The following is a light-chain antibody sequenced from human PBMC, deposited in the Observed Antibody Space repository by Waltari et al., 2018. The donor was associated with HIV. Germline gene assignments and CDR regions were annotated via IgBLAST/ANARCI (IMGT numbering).Light chain of an antibody. CDR2: EVT. V-gene: IGLV2-11*01. CDR3: SSYDNNNNYVI. CDR1: SRDVGASNY. J-gene: IGLJ2*01. Sequence: QSALTQPRSVSGSPGQSVTISCTGTSRDVGASNYVSWSQQNPGKAPKLMIYEVTKRPSGIPGRFSASRAGNTASLTVSGLQAEDEADYYCSSYDNNNNYVIFGGGTKLTVL.